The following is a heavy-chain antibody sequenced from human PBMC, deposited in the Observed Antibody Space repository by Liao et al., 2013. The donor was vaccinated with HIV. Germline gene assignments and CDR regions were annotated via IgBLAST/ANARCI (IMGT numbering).Heavy chain of an antibody. CDR3: ARAGEYYASSGYNTKHYFDY. Sequence: QVQLQESGPGLVKPSETLSLTCTVSGGSISSYYWSWIRQPAGKGLEWIGRIYTSGSTNYNPSLKSRVTMSVDTSKNQFSLKLNSVTAADTAVYYCARAGEYYASSGYNTKHYFDYWGQGTLVTVSS. CDR1: GGSISSYY. J-gene: IGHJ4*02. CDR2: IYTSGST. D-gene: IGHD3-22*01. V-gene: IGHV4-4*07.